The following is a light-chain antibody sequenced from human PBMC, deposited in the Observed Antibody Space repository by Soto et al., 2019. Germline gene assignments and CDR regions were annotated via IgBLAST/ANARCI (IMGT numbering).Light chain of an antibody. Sequence: QSVLTQPPSVSAAPGQKVTISCSGSSSNIGNNYVSWYQQLPGTAPKLLIYENNKRPSGIPDRFSGSKSGTSATLGITGLQTEDEAYYYCGTWDSSLSAYVFGTGTKLTVL. CDR3: GTWDSSLSAYV. V-gene: IGLV1-51*02. CDR2: ENN. CDR1: SSNIGNNY. J-gene: IGLJ1*01.